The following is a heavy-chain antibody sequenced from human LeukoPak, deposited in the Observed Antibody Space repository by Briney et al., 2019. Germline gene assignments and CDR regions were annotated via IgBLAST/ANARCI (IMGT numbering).Heavy chain of an antibody. V-gene: IGHV4-61*01. CDR3: ARIVEASDAFDI. J-gene: IGHJ3*02. CDR1: GDSISSDSYY. Sequence: SETLSLTCSVSGDSISSDSYYWSWIRQPPGTGLEWVGYVYYTGTTNFNPTLKSRVTISIDTSKIQFSLKLTSVTAADTAVYYCARIVEASDAFDIWGQGTMVTVS. D-gene: IGHD2-15*01. CDR2: VYYTGTT.